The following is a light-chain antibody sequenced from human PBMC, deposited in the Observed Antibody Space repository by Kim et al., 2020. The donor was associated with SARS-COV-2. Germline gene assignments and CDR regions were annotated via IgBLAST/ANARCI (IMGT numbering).Light chain of an antibody. CDR3: CSYAGDSAWV. Sequence: QSALTQPASVSESPGQSVTISCTGTSRDVGTFNLVSWYQQHPGKAHKLIISEVNNRPSGVSARFSGSKSGNTATLTISGLQAEDEADYFCCSYAGDSAWVFGGGTKLTVL. J-gene: IGLJ3*02. V-gene: IGLV2-23*02. CDR1: SRDVGTFNL. CDR2: EVN.